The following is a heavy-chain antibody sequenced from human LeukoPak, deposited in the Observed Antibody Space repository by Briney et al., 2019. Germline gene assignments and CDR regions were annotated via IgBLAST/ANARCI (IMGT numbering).Heavy chain of an antibody. CDR2: IIPIFGTA. Sequence: GASVKVSCKASGGTFSSYAISWVRQAPGQGLEWMGGIIPIFGTANYAQKFQGRVTITADESTSTAYMELSSLRSEDTAVYYCARGGGGSRLVGIGVRYYGMDVWGQGTTVPSP. D-gene: IGHD6-19*01. V-gene: IGHV1-69*13. J-gene: IGHJ6*02. CDR3: ARGGGGSRLVGIGVRYYGMDV. CDR1: GGTFSSYA.